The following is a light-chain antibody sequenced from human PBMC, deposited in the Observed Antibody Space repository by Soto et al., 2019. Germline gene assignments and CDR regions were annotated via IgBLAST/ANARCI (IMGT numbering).Light chain of an antibody. CDR1: QSVSSTY. CDR2: GAS. CDR3: QQYNNSLWT. Sequence: IVLPQSPGTLSLSPGERAILSCRASQSVSSTYLAWYQQKPGQAPRLLIYGASSRATGIPDRFSGSGSGTDFTLTISRLEPEDFAVYYCQQYNNSLWTFGQGTKVDIK. V-gene: IGKV3-20*01. J-gene: IGKJ1*01.